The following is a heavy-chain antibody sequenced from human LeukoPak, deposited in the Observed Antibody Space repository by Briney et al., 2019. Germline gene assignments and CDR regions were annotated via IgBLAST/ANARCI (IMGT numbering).Heavy chain of an antibody. V-gene: IGHV4-59*01. Sequence: SQTLSLTCTVSSGSISSYYWSCIRHPPRKGLEWVGYIYYSGSTNYNPSLKSRVTISVDTSKNQFSPKLSSVTAADTAVYYCARGKTYYDISKDAFDIWGQGTMVTVSS. CDR2: IYYSGST. CDR1: SGSISSYY. D-gene: IGHD3-22*01. CDR3: ARGKTYYDISKDAFDI. J-gene: IGHJ3*02.